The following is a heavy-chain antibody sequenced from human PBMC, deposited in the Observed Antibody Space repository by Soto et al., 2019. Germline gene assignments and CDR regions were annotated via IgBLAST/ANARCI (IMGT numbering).Heavy chain of an antibody. CDR1: GYTFTGYY. J-gene: IGHJ6*02. CDR3: ARGNYYGSGSQLYYGMDV. D-gene: IGHD3-10*01. CDR2: INPNSGGT. V-gene: IGHV1-2*04. Sequence: ASVKVYCKASGYTFTGYYMHWVRQAPGQVLEWMGWINPNSGGTNYAQKFQGWVTMTRDTSISTAYMELSRVRSDDTAVYYCARGNYYGSGSQLYYGMDVWGQGTTVTVSS.